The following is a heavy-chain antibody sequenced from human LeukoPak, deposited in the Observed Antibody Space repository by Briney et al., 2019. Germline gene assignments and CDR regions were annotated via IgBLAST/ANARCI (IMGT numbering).Heavy chain of an antibody. CDR3: ARTTRVKTLDNPSNYYYYYGMDV. CDR2: IYYSGST. D-gene: IGHD1-14*01. CDR1: GGSISSYY. Sequence: PSETLSLTCTVSGGSISSYYWSWIRQPPGKGLEWIGYIYYSGSTNYNPSLKSRVTISVDTSKNQFSLKLSSVTAADTAVYYCARTTRVKTLDNPSNYYYYYGMDVWGQGTTVTVSS. V-gene: IGHV4-59*01. J-gene: IGHJ6*02.